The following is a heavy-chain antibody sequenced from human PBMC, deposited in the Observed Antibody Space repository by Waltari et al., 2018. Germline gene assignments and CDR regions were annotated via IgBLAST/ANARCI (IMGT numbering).Heavy chain of an antibody. CDR3: ATTKQIYGFWSGYYVRNNWFDP. D-gene: IGHD3-3*01. CDR1: GYTLTELS. Sequence: QVQLVQSGAEVKKPGASVKVSCKVSGYTLTELSMHWVRQAPGKGLEWMGGFDPEDGETIYAQKCQGRGTMTEDTSTDTAYMELSSLRSEDTAVYYCATTKQIYGFWSGYYVRNNWFDPWGQGTLVTVSS. J-gene: IGHJ5*02. V-gene: IGHV1-24*01. CDR2: FDPEDGET.